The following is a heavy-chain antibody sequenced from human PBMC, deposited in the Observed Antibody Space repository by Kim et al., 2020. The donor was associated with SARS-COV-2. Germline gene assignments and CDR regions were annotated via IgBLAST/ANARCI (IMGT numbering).Heavy chain of an antibody. Sequence: SGPTLVRPTQTLTLTCTFSGFSLSTSGICVSWIRQSPGKALEWLALTDWHDDQYYSTSLKTRLTMSKDTSKNQVVLIMTNMDPVDTATYYCARGVYSGYDPADYIDYGSHGTLVTVSS. CDR3: ARGVYSGYDPADYIDY. D-gene: IGHD5-12*01. CDR2: TDWHDDQ. V-gene: IGHV2-70*01. CDR1: GFSLSTSGIC. J-gene: IGHJ4*01.